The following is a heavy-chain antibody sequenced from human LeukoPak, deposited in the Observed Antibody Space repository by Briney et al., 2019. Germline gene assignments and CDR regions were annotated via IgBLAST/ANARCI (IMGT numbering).Heavy chain of an antibody. J-gene: IGHJ5*02. CDR1: GFTFSGYG. V-gene: IGHV3-30*03. CDR2: IKFDGSGK. Sequence: GGSLRLSCAASGFTFSGYGMHWVRQAPGKGLEWVTGIKFDGSGKHYADSVKGQFTISRDNSRNAMDLQMNSLRVEDTAVYHCTRYDSSGFDPWGQGTLVIVSS. D-gene: IGHD3-3*01. CDR3: TRYDSSGFDP.